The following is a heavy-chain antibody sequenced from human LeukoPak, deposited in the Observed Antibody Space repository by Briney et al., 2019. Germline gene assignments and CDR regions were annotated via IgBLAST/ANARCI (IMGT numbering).Heavy chain of an antibody. CDR1: GGSFSGYY. V-gene: IGHV4-34*01. J-gene: IGHJ4*02. CDR3: ARESCSTSCYGFDY. Sequence: SETLSLTCAVYGGSFSGYYWSWIRQPPGKGLEWIGEINHSGSTNYNPSLKSRVTISVDTSKNQFSLKLSSVTAADTAVYYCARESCSTSCYGFDYWGQGTLVTVSS. D-gene: IGHD2-2*01. CDR2: INHSGST.